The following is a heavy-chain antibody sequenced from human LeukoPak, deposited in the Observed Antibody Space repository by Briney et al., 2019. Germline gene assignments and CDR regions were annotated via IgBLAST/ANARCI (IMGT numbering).Heavy chain of an antibody. V-gene: IGHV1-69*05. J-gene: IGHJ4*02. Sequence: SVKVSCKASGGTFIRYAISWVRQAPGQGLEWMGGIIPIFGTANYAQKLQGRVRNTTDESTSTACMELRSLRSEDTAVYYCARDWGGSYAGYFDYWARGTLVTVSS. CDR2: IIPIFGTA. CDR1: GGTFIRYA. CDR3: ARDWGGSYAGYFDY. D-gene: IGHD1-26*01.